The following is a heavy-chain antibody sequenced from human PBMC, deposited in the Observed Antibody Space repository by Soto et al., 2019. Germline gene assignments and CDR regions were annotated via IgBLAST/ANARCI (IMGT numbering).Heavy chain of an antibody. CDR1: GYTFTSYA. Sequence: GASVKVSCKASGYTFTSYAIHWVRQAPGQRLEWMGWINAGNGNTKYSQKFQGRVTITRDTSASTAYMELSSLRSEDTAVYYCARVGSSAGAYYYYGMDVWCQGTTFTVSS. CDR2: INAGNGNT. J-gene: IGHJ6*02. CDR3: ARVGSSAGAYYYYGMDV. D-gene: IGHD6-6*01. V-gene: IGHV1-3*01.